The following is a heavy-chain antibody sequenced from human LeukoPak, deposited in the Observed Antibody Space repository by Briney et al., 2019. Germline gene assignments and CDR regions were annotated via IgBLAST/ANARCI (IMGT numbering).Heavy chain of an antibody. Sequence: GGSLRLSCAASGFTFSSYAMSWVRQAPGKGLEWVSAISGSGGTTYYADSVRRRFTISRDNSKDTVYLQMNSLRAEDTAVYYCAKDRVTLVRGVDVWGKGTTVTVSS. CDR2: ISGSGGTT. D-gene: IGHD3-10*01. V-gene: IGHV3-23*01. CDR1: GFTFSSYA. CDR3: AKDRVTLVRGVDV. J-gene: IGHJ6*04.